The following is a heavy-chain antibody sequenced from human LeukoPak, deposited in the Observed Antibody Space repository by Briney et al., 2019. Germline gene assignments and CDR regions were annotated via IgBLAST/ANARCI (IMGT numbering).Heavy chain of an antibody. CDR1: GSTFSSYA. Sequence: SVKVSCKASGSTFSSYAISWVRQAPGQGLEWMGGIIPIFGTANYAQKFQGRVTITTDESTSTAYMELSSLRSEDTAVYYCARQRRYSYGSIGYWGQGTLVTVSS. V-gene: IGHV1-69*05. J-gene: IGHJ4*02. CDR3: ARQRRYSYGSIGY. D-gene: IGHD5-18*01. CDR2: IIPIFGTA.